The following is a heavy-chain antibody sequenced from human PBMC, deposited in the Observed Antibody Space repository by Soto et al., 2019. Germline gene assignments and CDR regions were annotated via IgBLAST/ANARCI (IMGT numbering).Heavy chain of an antibody. Sequence: ASVKVSCKASGYTFTSYYMHWVRQAPGQGLEWMGIINPSGGSTSYAQKFQGRVTMTTDTSTSTVYMELSSLRSEDTAVYYCAVNYDFWSGSESGYYYYYYGMDVWGQGTTVTVSS. CDR1: GYTFTSYY. D-gene: IGHD3-3*01. V-gene: IGHV1-46*01. J-gene: IGHJ6*02. CDR2: INPSGGST. CDR3: AVNYDFWSGSESGYYYYYYGMDV.